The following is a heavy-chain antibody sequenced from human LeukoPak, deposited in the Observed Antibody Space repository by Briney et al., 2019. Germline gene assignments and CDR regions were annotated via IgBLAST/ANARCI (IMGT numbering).Heavy chain of an antibody. CDR3: ARRLGGSGSYYY. Sequence: PSETLSLTCSVSGGSISSSIYYWGWVRQPPGKGLEWIGSIYYSGSTYYNPSRKSRVTISVDTSKNQFSLKLRSVTAADTAVYYCARRLGGSGSYYYWGQGTLVTVSS. CDR2: IYYSGST. CDR1: GGSISSSIYY. J-gene: IGHJ4*02. V-gene: IGHV4-39*01. D-gene: IGHD3-10*01.